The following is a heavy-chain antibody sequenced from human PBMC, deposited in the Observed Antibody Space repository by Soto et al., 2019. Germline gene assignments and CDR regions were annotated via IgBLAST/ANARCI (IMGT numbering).Heavy chain of an antibody. V-gene: IGHV1-69*01. CDR3: AGYSSSWLHHNWFDP. J-gene: IGHJ5*02. Sequence: VKVSCKASGYTFTSYAISWVRQAPGQGLEWMGGIIPIFGTANYAQKFQGRVTITADESTSTAYMELSSLRSEDTAVYYCAGYSSSWLHHNWFDPWGQGTLVTVSS. D-gene: IGHD6-13*01. CDR1: GYTFTSYA. CDR2: IIPIFGTA.